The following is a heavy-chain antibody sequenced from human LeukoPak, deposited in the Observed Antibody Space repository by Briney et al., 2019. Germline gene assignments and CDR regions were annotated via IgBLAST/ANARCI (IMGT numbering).Heavy chain of an antibody. D-gene: IGHD2-2*01. Sequence: GGSLRLSCAASGFTFSDYYMSWIRQAPGKGLEWLSYINIGGTNTHYADSVKGRFTISRDNAKKSLYLQMNNLRAGDTAVYYCARGNKLLSPSYGFDMWGQGTMVTVSS. J-gene: IGHJ3*02. CDR2: INIGGTNT. V-gene: IGHV3-11*04. CDR1: GFTFSDYY. CDR3: ARGNKLLSPSYGFDM.